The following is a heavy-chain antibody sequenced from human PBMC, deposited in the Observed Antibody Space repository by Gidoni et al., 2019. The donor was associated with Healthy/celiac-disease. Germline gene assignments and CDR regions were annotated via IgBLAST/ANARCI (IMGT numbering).Heavy chain of an antibody. CDR1: GGSISSSSYY. D-gene: IGHD6-19*01. V-gene: IGHV4-39*01. J-gene: IGHJ3*02. CDR2: IYYSGST. CDR3: ARQEPGYSSGWYLPTDPVPDAFDI. Sequence: QLQLQESGPGLVKPSETLSLTCTVSGGSISSSSYYWGWIRQPPGKGLEWIGSIYYSGSTYYNPSLKSRVTISVDTSKNQFSLKLSSVTAADTAVYYCARQEPGYSSGWYLPTDPVPDAFDIWGQGTMVTVSS.